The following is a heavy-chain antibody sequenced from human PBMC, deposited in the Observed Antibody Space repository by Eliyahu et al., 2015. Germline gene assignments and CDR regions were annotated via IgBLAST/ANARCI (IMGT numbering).Heavy chain of an antibody. CDR2: INHSGST. V-gene: IGHV4-34*01. CDR1: GGSFSGYY. D-gene: IGHD6-13*01. J-gene: IGHJ4*02. Sequence: QVQLQQWGAGLLKPSETLSLTCAVYGGSFSGYYWSWIRQPPGKGLEWIGEINHSGSTNYNPSLKSRVTISVDTSKNQFSLKLSSVTAADTAVYYCARGMAGWVHYSSWYCCSLDYWGQGTLVTVSS. CDR3: ARGMAGWVHYSSWYCCSLDY.